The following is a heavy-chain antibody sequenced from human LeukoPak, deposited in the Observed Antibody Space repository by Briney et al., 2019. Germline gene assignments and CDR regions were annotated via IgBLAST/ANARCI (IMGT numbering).Heavy chain of an antibody. D-gene: IGHD6-19*01. V-gene: IGHV3-23*01. J-gene: IGHJ4*02. CDR3: AKATIEQWLVKVDFFNS. CDR2: ISGGGETT. Sequence: RGSLRLSCAASGFTFNTYAMSWVRQAPGKGLEWVSSISGGGETTYYADSVKGRFTISRDNSKNTLSLQMNSLRAEDTAIYFCAKATIEQWLVKVDFFNSWGQGTLVTVSS. CDR1: GFTFNTYA.